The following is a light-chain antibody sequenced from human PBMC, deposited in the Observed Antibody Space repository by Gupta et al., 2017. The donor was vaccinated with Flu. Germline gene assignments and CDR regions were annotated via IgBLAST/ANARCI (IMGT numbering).Light chain of an antibody. J-gene: IGKJ2*03. Sequence: IVLTQSPATLSLSPGERATLSCRASQSVSSYLAWSQQKPCQAPRLLIYDASNSDTGITARFRGRGVGIELTLTISSREQEEFAGYYCQHRSNWPPSSFGQGTKLEIK. V-gene: IGKV3-11*01. CDR1: QSVSSY. CDR3: QHRSNWPPSS. CDR2: DAS.